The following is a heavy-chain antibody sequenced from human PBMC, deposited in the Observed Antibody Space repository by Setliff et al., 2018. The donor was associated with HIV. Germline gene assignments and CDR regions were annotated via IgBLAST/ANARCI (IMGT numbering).Heavy chain of an antibody. Sequence: PSETLSLTCTVFGDSLSSSIYYWGWVRQSPGNALEWIGGISFSGSTYYNPSLKSRVTISIDTSKNHFSLGLSSVTAADTAVYYCARENGWLFGWFDPWGQGTPVTVSS. J-gene: IGHJ5*02. V-gene: IGHV4-39*02. D-gene: IGHD3-22*01. CDR3: ARENGWLFGWFDP. CDR1: GDSLSSSIYY. CDR2: ISFSGST.